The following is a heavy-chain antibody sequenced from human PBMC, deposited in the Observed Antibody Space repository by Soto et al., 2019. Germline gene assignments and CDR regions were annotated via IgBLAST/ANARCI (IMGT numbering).Heavy chain of an antibody. V-gene: IGHV3-23*01. CDR1: GFTFSSYA. D-gene: IGHD5-18*01. Sequence: PGGSLRLSCAASGFTFSSYAMSWVRQAPGKGPEWVSAISGSGGSTYYADSVKGRFTISRDNSKNTLYLQMNSLRAEDTAVYYCAKDRRFTAMAEVFDYWGQGTLVTVSS. J-gene: IGHJ4*02. CDR2: ISGSGGST. CDR3: AKDRRFTAMAEVFDY.